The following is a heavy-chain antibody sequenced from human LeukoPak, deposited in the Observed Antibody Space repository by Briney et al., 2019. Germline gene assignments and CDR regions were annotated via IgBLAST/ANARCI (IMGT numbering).Heavy chain of an antibody. CDR3: ARLETHWNYWYFDL. V-gene: IGHV3-48*02. CDR2: ISSRSRDI. J-gene: IGHJ2*01. Sequence: GGSLRLSCAASGFTFSTHSMNWVRQAPGKGLEWVSYISSRSRDIYYADSVKGRLTISRDNGKNSLYLQMNSLRDEDTAVYYCARLETHWNYWYFDLWGRGTLVTVSS. D-gene: IGHD1-1*01. CDR1: GFTFSTHS.